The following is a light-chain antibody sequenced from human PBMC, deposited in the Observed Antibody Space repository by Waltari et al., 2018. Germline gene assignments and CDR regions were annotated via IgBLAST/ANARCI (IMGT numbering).Light chain of an antibody. V-gene: IGLV2-14*03. Sequence: QSALTQPASVSVSPGQSITIPCTGASTDMGGYNYVSWYQQVPGKAPKLMIYDVSNRPSGVSSRFSGSKAGNTASLTISGLQAEDEADYFCSSYIDSSTLELFGGGTSLTVL. CDR3: SSYIDSSTLEL. J-gene: IGLJ2*01. CDR1: STDMGGYNY. CDR2: DVS.